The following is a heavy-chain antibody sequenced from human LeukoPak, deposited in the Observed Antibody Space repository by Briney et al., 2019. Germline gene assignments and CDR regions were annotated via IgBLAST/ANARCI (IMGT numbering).Heavy chain of an antibody. J-gene: IGHJ6*03. CDR3: AREGVAARPGTNYYYYMDV. CDR2: IHPNSGGT. CDR1: GYTFTGYY. V-gene: IGHV1-2*02. D-gene: IGHD6-6*01. Sequence: GASVKVSCKASGYTFTGYYMHWVRQAPGQGLEWMGWIHPNSGGTNYAQKFQGRVTMTRDTSISTAYMELSRLRSDDTAVYYCAREGVAARPGTNYYYYMDVWGKGTTVTVSS.